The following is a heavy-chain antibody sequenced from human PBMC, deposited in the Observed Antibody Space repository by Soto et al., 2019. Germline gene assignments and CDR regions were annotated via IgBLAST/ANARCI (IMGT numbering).Heavy chain of an antibody. CDR3: AKGGDAYNRDKAWLRN. CDR1: GFIFRDYS. CDR2: ITTNGGSR. D-gene: IGHD1-1*01. Sequence: PGGSLRLSCSASGFIFRDYSMYWVRQAPGKGLQYVSAITTNGGSRYYADSVKGRFTISRDNSKNTLYLQINRLRPEDTAVYYCAKGGDAYNRDKAWLRNWGQGTLVTVSS. J-gene: IGHJ4*02. V-gene: IGHV3-64D*06.